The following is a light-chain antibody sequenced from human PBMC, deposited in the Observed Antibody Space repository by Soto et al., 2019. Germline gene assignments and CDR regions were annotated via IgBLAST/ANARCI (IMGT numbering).Light chain of an antibody. V-gene: IGKV3-20*01. CDR3: QHYVERSPIT. J-gene: IGKJ5*01. CDR2: GAS. Sequence: EVVVTQSPATLSLSTGERATLSCRASQSVSSRLAWYQQKPGQAPRLLISGASSRATGIPDRFSGSGSGTDFTLTISRLEPEDFALYYCQHYVERSPITFGQRTRL. CDR1: QSVSSR.